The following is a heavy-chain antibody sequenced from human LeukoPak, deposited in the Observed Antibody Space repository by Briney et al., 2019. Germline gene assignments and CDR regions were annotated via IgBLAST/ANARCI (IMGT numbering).Heavy chain of an antibody. CDR2: MNPNTGNT. D-gene: IGHD6-13*01. CDR3: ARSAGLGYYYYYMDV. CDR1: GYTFTRYE. V-gene: IGHV1-8*01. J-gene: IGHJ6*03. Sequence: ASVKVSCKASGYTFTRYEINWVRQAPGQGLERMGWMNPNTGNTAYAQNFQGRVIMTRNTSINTAYLELSSLRSEDTALYYCARSAGLGYYYYYMDVWGKGTTVTVSS.